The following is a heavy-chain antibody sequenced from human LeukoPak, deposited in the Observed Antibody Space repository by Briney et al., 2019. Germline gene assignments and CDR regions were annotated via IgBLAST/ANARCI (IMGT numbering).Heavy chain of an antibody. Sequence: GESLKISCKGSGYSFTSYWIGWVRQMPGKGLEWMGIIYPGDSDTRYSPSFQGQVTISADKSISTTYLQWSSLKASDTAMYYCARLPSKQLVFLNWFDPWGQGTLVTVSS. CDR2: IYPGDSDT. D-gene: IGHD6-13*01. CDR3: ARLPSKQLVFLNWFDP. J-gene: IGHJ5*02. V-gene: IGHV5-51*01. CDR1: GYSFTSYW.